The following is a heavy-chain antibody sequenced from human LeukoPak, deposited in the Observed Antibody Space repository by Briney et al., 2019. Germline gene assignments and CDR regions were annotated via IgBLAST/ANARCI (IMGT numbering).Heavy chain of an antibody. CDR1: GFTFSSYN. J-gene: IGHJ4*02. Sequence: GGSLRLSCAASGFTFSSYNMDWVRQAPGKGLECVSSISSSSSYIYYADSVKGRFTISRDNSKNTLYLQMHSLRAEDTAVYYCAKDEDDSSGYYLDYWGQGTLVTVSS. D-gene: IGHD3-22*01. CDR3: AKDEDDSSGYYLDY. V-gene: IGHV3-21*04. CDR2: ISSSSSYI.